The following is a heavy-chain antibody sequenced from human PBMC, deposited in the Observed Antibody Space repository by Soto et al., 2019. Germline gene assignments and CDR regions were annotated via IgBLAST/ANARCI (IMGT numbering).Heavy chain of an antibody. Sequence: PGGSLRLSCEASGCTISDYYMSWIRQAPGKGLGWVSYISSVGTTTYYADSVKGRFPISMDNAKNSLYLQMNSLRAEDTAVYFCANDQYASGSNWLGYNYYGIDACRQGGTVTVSS. V-gene: IGHV3-11*01. D-gene: IGHD3-10*01. CDR3: ANDQYASGSNWLGYNYYGIDA. CDR1: GCTISDYY. J-gene: IGHJ6*02. CDR2: ISSVGTTT.